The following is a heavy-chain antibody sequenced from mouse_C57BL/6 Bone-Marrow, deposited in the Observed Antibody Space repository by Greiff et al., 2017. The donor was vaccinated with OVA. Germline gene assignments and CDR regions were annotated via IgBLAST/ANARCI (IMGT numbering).Heavy chain of an antibody. CDR1: GYTFTSYW. CDR3: TNTAQGVYWYFDV. V-gene: IGHV1-5*01. J-gene: IGHJ1*03. Sequence: EVQRVESGTVLARPGASVKMSCKTSGYTFTSYWMHWVKQRPGQGLEWIGAIYPGNSDTSYNQKFKGKAKLTAVTSASTAYMELSSLTNEDSAVYYCTNTAQGVYWYFDVWGTGTTVTVSS. CDR2: IYPGNSDT. D-gene: IGHD3-2*02.